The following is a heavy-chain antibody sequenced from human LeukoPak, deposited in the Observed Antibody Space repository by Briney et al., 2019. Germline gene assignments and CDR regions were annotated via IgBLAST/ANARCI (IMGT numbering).Heavy chain of an antibody. Sequence: PGGSLRRSCAASGFTFSSYGMHWVRQAPGKGLEWVAVIWYDGSNKYYADSVKGRFTISRDNSKNTLYLQMNSLRAEDTAVYYCAKDPDYGGNHPDYWGQGTLVTVSS. CDR3: AKDPDYGGNHPDY. D-gene: IGHD4-23*01. J-gene: IGHJ4*02. CDR1: GFTFSSYG. CDR2: IWYDGSNK. V-gene: IGHV3-33*06.